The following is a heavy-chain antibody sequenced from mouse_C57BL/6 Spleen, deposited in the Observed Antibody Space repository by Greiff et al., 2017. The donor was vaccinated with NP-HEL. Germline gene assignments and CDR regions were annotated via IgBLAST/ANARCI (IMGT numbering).Heavy chain of an antibody. CDR1: GYTFTSYW. CDR2: INPSSGYT. V-gene: IGHV1-7*01. J-gene: IGHJ3*01. Sequence: VQLQQSGAELAKPGASVKLSCKASGYTFTSYWMHWVKQRPGQGLEWIGYINPSSGYTKYNQKFKDKATLTTDKSSSTAYMQLSSLTYEDSAVYYCARSDDGYYVEFAYWCQGTLVTVSA. CDR3: ARSDDGYYVEFAY. D-gene: IGHD2-3*01.